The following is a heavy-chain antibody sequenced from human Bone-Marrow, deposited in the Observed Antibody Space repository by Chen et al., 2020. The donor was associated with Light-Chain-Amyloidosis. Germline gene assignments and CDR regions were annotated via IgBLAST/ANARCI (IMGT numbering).Heavy chain of an antibody. V-gene: IGHV4-31*03. CDR3: ARADASYYYYGMDV. J-gene: IGHJ6*02. Sequence: QVQLQESGPGLVRPSQTLSLTCTVSGVSISSAGYYWSWISQHPGKGLEWIGHIFYSGSTYANPSLKSRVAISVDTSKNQFSLKVSSVTAADTAVYYCARADASYYYYGMDVWGQGTTVTVSS. CDR2: IFYSGST. CDR1: GVSISSAGYY.